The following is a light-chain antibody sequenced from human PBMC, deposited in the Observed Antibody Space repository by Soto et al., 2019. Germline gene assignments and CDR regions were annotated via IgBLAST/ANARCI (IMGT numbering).Light chain of an antibody. J-gene: IGKJ5*01. CDR2: DAS. CDR1: QTISSW. V-gene: IGKV1-5*01. CDR3: KQYNSYPIT. Sequence: DIQMTQSPSTLSASVGDRVTITCRASQTISSWLAWYQQKPGKAPKLLIYDASSLESGVPSRFSGSGSGTEFTLTIRSLQPDDFATYYCKQYNSYPITFGQGTRLEI.